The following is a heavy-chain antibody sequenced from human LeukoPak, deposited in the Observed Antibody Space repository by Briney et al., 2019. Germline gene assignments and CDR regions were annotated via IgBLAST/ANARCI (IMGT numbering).Heavy chain of an antibody. V-gene: IGHV3-48*03. Sequence: GGSLRLSCAASGFTFSSYEMNWVRQAPGKGLEWVSYISSSGSTIYYADSVKGRFTISRDNAKNSLYLQMNSLRAEGTAVYYCARVITPYGMDVWGQGTTVTVSS. D-gene: IGHD3-22*01. CDR1: GFTFSSYE. CDR3: ARVITPYGMDV. J-gene: IGHJ6*02. CDR2: ISSSGSTI.